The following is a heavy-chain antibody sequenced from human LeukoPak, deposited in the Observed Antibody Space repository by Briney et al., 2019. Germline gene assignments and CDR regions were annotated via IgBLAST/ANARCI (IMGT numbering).Heavy chain of an antibody. J-gene: IGHJ6*02. CDR3: ARTSLTGSYPLPYYYYGMDV. CDR2: IYYSGST. Sequence: SETLSLTCTVSGGSISSSSYYWGWIRQPPGKGLEWIGSIYYSGSTYYNPSLKSRVTISVDTSKNQFSLKLSSVTAADTAVYYCARTSLTGSYPLPYYYYGMDVWGQGTTVTVSS. V-gene: IGHV4-39*07. D-gene: IGHD3-10*01. CDR1: GGSISSSSYY.